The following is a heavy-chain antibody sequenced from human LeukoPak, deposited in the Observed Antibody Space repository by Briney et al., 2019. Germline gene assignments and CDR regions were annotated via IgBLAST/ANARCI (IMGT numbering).Heavy chain of an antibody. CDR2: IYHSGST. D-gene: IGHD3-22*01. V-gene: IGHV4-38-2*02. J-gene: IGHJ5*02. Sequence: PSETLSLTCTVSGYSISSGYYWGWIRQPPGKGLEWIGSIYHSGSTYYNPSLKSRVTISVDTSKNQFSLKLSSVTAADTAVYYCARAVYDSSGYYYVSWWFDPWGQGTLVTVSS. CDR1: GYSISSGYY. CDR3: ARAVYDSSGYYYVSWWFDP.